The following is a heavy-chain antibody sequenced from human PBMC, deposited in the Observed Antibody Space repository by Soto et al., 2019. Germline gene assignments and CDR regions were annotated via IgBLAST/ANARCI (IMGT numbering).Heavy chain of an antibody. CDR2: IYYSVST. V-gene: IGHV4-59*12. CDR3: AKEGEHSSGWANFDY. J-gene: IGHJ4*02. CDR1: GGSISSYY. D-gene: IGHD6-19*01. Sequence: SETLSLTCTVSGGSISSYYWSWIRQPPGKGLEWIGYIYYSVSTNYNPSLKSRVTISVDTSKNQFSLKLSSVTAADTAVYYCAKEGEHSSGWANFDYWGQGTLVTVSS.